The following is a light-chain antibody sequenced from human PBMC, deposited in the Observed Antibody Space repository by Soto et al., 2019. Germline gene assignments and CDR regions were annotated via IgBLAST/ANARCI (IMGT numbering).Light chain of an antibody. CDR3: QQYGSSPRA. V-gene: IGKV3-20*01. CDR2: GAS. CDR1: QSVDSL. Sequence: EIVLTQSPAPLSVSAGETPTPSRKTSQSVDSLLAWYQQKPGQAPRLLIYGASSRATGIPDRFSGSGSATDFTLTISRLEPEDFAVYYCQQYGSSPRAFGQGTKVDIK. J-gene: IGKJ1*01.